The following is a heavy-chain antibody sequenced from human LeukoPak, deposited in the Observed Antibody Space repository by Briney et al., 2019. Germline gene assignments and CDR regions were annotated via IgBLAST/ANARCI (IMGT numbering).Heavy chain of an antibody. CDR2: VNPNSGGT. V-gene: IGHV1-2*02. D-gene: IGHD5-24*01. J-gene: IGHJ4*02. Sequence: ASVKVSCKVSGYTFTAYYMHWVRQAPGQGLEWMGWVNPNSGGTNYAQKFQGRVTMTRDTSISAVYMELSRLRSDDTAVYYCARDGTGVYNLVQYWGQGTLVTVSS. CDR1: GYTFTAYY. CDR3: ARDGTGVYNLVQY.